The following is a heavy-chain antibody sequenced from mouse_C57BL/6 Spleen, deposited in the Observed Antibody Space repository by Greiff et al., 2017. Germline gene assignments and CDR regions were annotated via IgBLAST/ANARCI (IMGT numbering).Heavy chain of an antibody. J-gene: IGHJ1*03. D-gene: IGHD1-1*01. V-gene: IGHV1-85*01. CDR3: ARDGGTTVVAGNYWYFDV. CDR1: GYTFTSYD. CDR2: IYPRDGST. Sequence: QVQLQQSGPELVKPGASVTLSCKASGYTFTSYDLNWVKQRPGQGLAWIGWIYPRDGSTKYNEKFKGKATLTVDTSSSTAYMELHSLTSEDSAVYFCARDGGTTVVAGNYWYFDVWGTGTTVTVSS.